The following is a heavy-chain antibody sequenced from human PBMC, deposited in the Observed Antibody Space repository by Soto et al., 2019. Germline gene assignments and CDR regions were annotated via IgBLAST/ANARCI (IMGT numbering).Heavy chain of an antibody. J-gene: IGHJ6*02. Sequence: QVTLKESGPPLVKPTQTLTLTCTVSGLSLRTTGVGVGWVRQPPGKALEWLALLYWDDDKRYSPSLRSRLTIAKDISAKQVVRTMNSMDTVDTATYSCVQSRGGGDCLAIYSSHAYNGLDVWGQGTTVTVSS. CDR1: GLSLRTTGVG. V-gene: IGHV2-5*02. D-gene: IGHD2-21*02. CDR2: LYWDDDK. CDR3: VQSRGGGDCLAIYSSHAYNGLDV.